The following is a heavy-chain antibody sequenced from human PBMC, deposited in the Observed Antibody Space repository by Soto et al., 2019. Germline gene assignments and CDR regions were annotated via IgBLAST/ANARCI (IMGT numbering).Heavy chain of an antibody. J-gene: IGHJ4*02. D-gene: IGHD6-13*01. CDR3: ATVRSRWNIDY. CDR2: IYYSGTT. Sequence: QVQLQESGPGLVKPSQTLSLTCIVSGGSIISDDHYWSWIRQPPGKGLEWIGYIYYSGTTHSNPSLKSRLFISLDTSKNQFSLQLTSVTAADTAVYYCATVRSRWNIDYWGQGTLVTVSS. CDR1: GGSIISDDHY. V-gene: IGHV4-30-4*01.